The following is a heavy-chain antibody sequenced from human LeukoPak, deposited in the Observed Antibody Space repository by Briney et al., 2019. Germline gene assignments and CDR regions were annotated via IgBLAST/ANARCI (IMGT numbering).Heavy chain of an antibody. CDR1: GFALNTYT. Sequence: GGSLRLSCAASGFALNTYTMSWFRQAPGKGLEWVGFIRSKAYGGTTENAASVKGRFTISRDDSKSIAYLQMNSLKTEDTAVYYCARGGVYCSSVSCSVDYWGQGILVTVSS. CDR2: IRSKAYGGTT. V-gene: IGHV3-49*03. CDR3: ARGGVYCSSVSCSVDY. J-gene: IGHJ4*02. D-gene: IGHD2-2*01.